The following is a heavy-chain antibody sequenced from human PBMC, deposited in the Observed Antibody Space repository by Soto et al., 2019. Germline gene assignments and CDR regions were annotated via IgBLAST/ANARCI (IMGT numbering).Heavy chain of an antibody. D-gene: IGHD4-17*01. CDR1: GGSISSYY. Sequence: QVQLQESGPGLVKPSETLSLTCTVSGGSISSYYWSWIRQPPGKGLEWIGYIYYSGGTNYNPSLKSRVTISVATSTNQFSLKLSSVTAADTAVYYCARRYGDYFDFWGQGTLVTVSS. CDR2: IYYSGGT. CDR3: ARRYGDYFDF. J-gene: IGHJ4*02. V-gene: IGHV4-59*08.